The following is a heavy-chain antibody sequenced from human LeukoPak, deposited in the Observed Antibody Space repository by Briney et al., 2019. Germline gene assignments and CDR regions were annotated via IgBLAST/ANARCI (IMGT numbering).Heavy chain of an antibody. V-gene: IGHV4-59*08. CDR3: ARWYSSGWAFDY. J-gene: IGHJ4*02. CDR1: GGTISSYY. D-gene: IGHD6-19*01. Sequence: SETLSLTCTVSGGTISSYYWNWIRQPPGKGLEWIGYIHYSGSTKFNPSLKSRVTISVDTSRNQFSLKLSSVTAADTAVYYCARWYSSGWAFDYWGQGTLVTVSS. CDR2: IHYSGST.